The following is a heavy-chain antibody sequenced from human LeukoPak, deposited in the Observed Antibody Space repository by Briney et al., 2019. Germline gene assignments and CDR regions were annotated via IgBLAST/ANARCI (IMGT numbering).Heavy chain of an antibody. Sequence: SQTLSLTCTVSGGSVTRGAYSWTWIRQPVGKGLEWIGYIYYSGNADSNPSLKSRVTMSVDTSRNQFSLKLTSVTAADTAVYYCARHEPLGRGAWDYWGQGILVTVSS. CDR1: GGSVTRGAYS. CDR2: IYYSGNA. CDR3: ARHEPLGRGAWDY. J-gene: IGHJ4*02. V-gene: IGHV4-61*10. D-gene: IGHD1-14*01.